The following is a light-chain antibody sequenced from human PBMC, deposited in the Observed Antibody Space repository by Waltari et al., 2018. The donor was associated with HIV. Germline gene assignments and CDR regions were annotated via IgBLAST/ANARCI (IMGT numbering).Light chain of an antibody. CDR1: NMGGKN. CDR2: DNS. J-gene: IGLJ3*02. Sequence: SYVLTQPPSVSVAPGQTASMTCGGNNMGGKNVHWYQQKPGQAPVLLVYDNSDRPSWIPERISGSKSGNTAALTISRVEAGDEADYYCQVWDSSSDDWVFGGGTKLTVL. CDR3: QVWDSSSDDWV. V-gene: IGLV3-21*02.